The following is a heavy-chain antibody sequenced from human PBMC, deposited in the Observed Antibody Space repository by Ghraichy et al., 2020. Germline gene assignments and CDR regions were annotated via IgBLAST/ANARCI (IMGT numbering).Heavy chain of an antibody. CDR1: GFTFSSYA. CDR2: ISGSGVSA. J-gene: IGHJ6*02. Sequence: GGSLRLSCAGSGFTFSSYAMTWVRQAPGKGLEWVSAISGSGVSAYYAVSVKGRFTISRDNSKNTLYLQMNSLRAEDTAVYYCAKAMDPMGYGMDVWGQGTTVTVSS. CDR3: AKAMDPMGYGMDV. D-gene: IGHD3-10*01. V-gene: IGHV3-23*01.